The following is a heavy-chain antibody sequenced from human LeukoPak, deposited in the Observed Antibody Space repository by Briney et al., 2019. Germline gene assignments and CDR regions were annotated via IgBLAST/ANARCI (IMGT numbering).Heavy chain of an antibody. J-gene: IGHJ4*02. V-gene: IGHV4-59*01. CDR1: GGSISSYY. Sequence: SETLSLTCTVSGGSISSYYWSWIRQPPRKGLEWIGYIYYSGSTNYNPSLKGRVTISVDTSKNQFSLKLSSVTAADTAVYYCAREKTRGSSSWLDYWGQGTLVTVSS. D-gene: IGHD6-13*01. CDR2: IYYSGST. CDR3: AREKTRGSSSWLDY.